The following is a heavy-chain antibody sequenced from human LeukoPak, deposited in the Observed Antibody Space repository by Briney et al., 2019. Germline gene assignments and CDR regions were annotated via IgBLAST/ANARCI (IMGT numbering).Heavy chain of an antibody. CDR3: ARDNPFIDY. J-gene: IGHJ4*02. Sequence: GGSLRLSCAASGFTFSTYAIHWVRQAPGKGLEWVAVISYDGSYKYYADSVKGRFTISRDNSKNTLYLQMNSLKPEDTAVYYCARDNPFIDYWGQGTLVTVSS. CDR2: ISYDGSYK. V-gene: IGHV3-30-3*01. CDR1: GFTFSTYA.